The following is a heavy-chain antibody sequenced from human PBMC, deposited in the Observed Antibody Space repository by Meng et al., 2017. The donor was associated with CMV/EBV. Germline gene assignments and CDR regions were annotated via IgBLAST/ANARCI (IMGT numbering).Heavy chain of an antibody. V-gene: IGHV3-23*01. Sequence: GGSLRLSCAASGFTFSSYAMSWVRQAPGKGLEWVSAISGSGGSTYYADSVKGLFTISRDNSKNTLYLQINSLRAEDTAVYYCANSDRSSHNPDFDYWGQGTLVTVSS. CDR1: GFTFSSYA. CDR3: ANSDRSSHNPDFDY. J-gene: IGHJ4*02. CDR2: ISGSGGST. D-gene: IGHD3-22*01.